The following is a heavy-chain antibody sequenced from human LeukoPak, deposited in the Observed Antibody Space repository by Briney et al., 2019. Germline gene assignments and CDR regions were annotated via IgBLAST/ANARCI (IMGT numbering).Heavy chain of an antibody. D-gene: IGHD3-10*01. J-gene: IGHJ4*02. CDR3: AKDPLGSGSYYPPDY. Sequence: GGSLRLSCAASGFTFSSYAMSWVRQAPGKGLEWVSAISGSGGSTYYADSVKGRFTISRDNSKNTLYLQMNSLGAEDTAVYYCAKDPLGSGSYYPPDYWGQGTLVTVSS. V-gene: IGHV3-23*01. CDR2: ISGSGGST. CDR1: GFTFSSYA.